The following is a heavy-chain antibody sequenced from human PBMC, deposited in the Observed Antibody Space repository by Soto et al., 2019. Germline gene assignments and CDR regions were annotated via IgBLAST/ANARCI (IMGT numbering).Heavy chain of an antibody. CDR1: GYTFTSYG. CDR2: ISAYNGNT. Sequence: QVQLVQSGAEVKKPGASVKVSCKASGYTFTSYGISWARQAPGQGLEWMGWISAYNGNTNYAQKLQGRVTMTTDTPTSTAYMELRSLRSADTAVYYCARNYGSGSYVNWFDPWVQGTLVTVST. CDR3: ARNYGSGSYVNWFDP. J-gene: IGHJ5*02. D-gene: IGHD3-10*01. V-gene: IGHV1-18*01.